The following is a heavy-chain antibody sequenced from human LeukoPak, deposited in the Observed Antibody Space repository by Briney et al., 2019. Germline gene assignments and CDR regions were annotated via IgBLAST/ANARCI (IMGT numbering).Heavy chain of an antibody. Sequence: PSETLSLTCTVSDASISSTNYYWSWIRQPPGKGLEWIGNIYYSGGTYYNPSLKSRVTISIDTSKNQFSLMLTSVTAADTAVYYCARSPLTYYYDSSGSPSGSSTFWDYWGQGTLVTVSS. J-gene: IGHJ4*02. CDR2: IYYSGGT. CDR3: ARSPLTYYYDSSGSPSGSSTFWDY. V-gene: IGHV4-30-4*08. CDR1: DASISSTNYY. D-gene: IGHD3-22*01.